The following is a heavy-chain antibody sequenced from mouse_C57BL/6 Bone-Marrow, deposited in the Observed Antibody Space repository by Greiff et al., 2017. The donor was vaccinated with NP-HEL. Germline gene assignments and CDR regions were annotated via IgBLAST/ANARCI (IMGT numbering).Heavy chain of an antibody. V-gene: IGHV5-6*01. D-gene: IGHD2-1*01. CDR3: ARHRVPYGNDAMDY. J-gene: IGHJ4*01. Sequence: EVKLVESGGDLVKPGGSLKLSCAASGFTFSSYGMSWVRQTPDKRLEWVATISSGGSYTYYPDSVTGRFTISRDNAKNTLSLQMSSLKSEDTAMYYCARHRVPYGNDAMDYWGQGTSVTVSS. CDR2: ISSGGSYT. CDR1: GFTFSSYG.